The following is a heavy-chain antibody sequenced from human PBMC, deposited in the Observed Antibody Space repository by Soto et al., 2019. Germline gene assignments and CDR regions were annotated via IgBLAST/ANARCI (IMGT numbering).Heavy chain of an antibody. CDR1: GFTVSSNY. D-gene: IGHD2-15*01. CDR2: IYSGGST. J-gene: IGHJ3*02. V-gene: IGHV3-53*04. Sequence: EVQLVESGGGLVQPGGSLRLSCAASGFTVSSNYMSWVRQAPGKGLEWVSVIYSGGSTYYADSVKGRFTISRHNSKNTLYLQMSRLRAEDTDVYYCARSHCSGGSCYLMAFDIWGQGTMVTVSS. CDR3: ARSHCSGGSCYLMAFDI.